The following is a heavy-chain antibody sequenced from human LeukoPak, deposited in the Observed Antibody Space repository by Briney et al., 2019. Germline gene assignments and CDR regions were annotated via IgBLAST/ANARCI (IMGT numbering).Heavy chain of an antibody. Sequence: PGGSLRLSCAASGFTFSSYAMHWVRQAPGKGLEWVAVKSYDGSNKYYADSVKGRFTISRDNSKNTLYLQMNSLRAEDTAVYYCARDGTSILTGYFDYWGQGTLVTVSS. V-gene: IGHV3-30*04. J-gene: IGHJ4*02. CDR2: KSYDGSNK. D-gene: IGHD3-9*01. CDR3: ARDGTSILTGYFDY. CDR1: GFTFSSYA.